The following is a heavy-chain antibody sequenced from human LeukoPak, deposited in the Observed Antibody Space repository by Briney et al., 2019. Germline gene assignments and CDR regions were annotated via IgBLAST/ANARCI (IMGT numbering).Heavy chain of an antibody. CDR2: ISAYNGNS. D-gene: IGHD3-10*01. CDR1: GYTFTNYG. CDR3: ARTRSRFGELYDAYDI. V-gene: IGHV1-18*01. Sequence: AASVKVSCKASGYTFTNYGITWVRQAPGQGLEWMGWISAYNGNSNYAQTFQSRVTMTTDTSTSTVYMELRSLISDDTAVYHCARTRSRFGELYDAYDIWGQGTMVTVSS. J-gene: IGHJ3*02.